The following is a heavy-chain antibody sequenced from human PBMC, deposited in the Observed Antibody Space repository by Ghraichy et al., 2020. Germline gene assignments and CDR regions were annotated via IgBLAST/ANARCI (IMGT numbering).Heavy chain of an antibody. J-gene: IGHJ4*02. CDR1: GGTFSSYA. CDR3: ARDTEGVLLWG. Sequence: SVKVSCKASGGTFSSYAISWVRQAPGQGLEWMGRIIPILGIANYAQKFQGRVTITADKSTSTAYMELSSLRSEDTAVYYCARDTEGVLLWGWGQGTLVTVSS. V-gene: IGHV1-69*04. D-gene: IGHD3-10*01. CDR2: IIPILGIA.